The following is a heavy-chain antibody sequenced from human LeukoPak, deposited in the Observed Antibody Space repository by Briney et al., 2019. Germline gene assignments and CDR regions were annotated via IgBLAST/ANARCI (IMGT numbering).Heavy chain of an antibody. Sequence: ASVKVSCKASGYTFTGYYMHWVRQAPGQGLEWMGWINPNSGGTNYAQKFQGRVTMTRDTSISTAYMGLSRLRSDDTAVYYCARGQRGYSDYYYYYMDVWGKGTTVTVSS. V-gene: IGHV1-2*02. CDR1: GYTFTGYY. CDR2: INPNSGGT. CDR3: ARGQRGYSDYYYYYMDV. D-gene: IGHD5-12*01. J-gene: IGHJ6*03.